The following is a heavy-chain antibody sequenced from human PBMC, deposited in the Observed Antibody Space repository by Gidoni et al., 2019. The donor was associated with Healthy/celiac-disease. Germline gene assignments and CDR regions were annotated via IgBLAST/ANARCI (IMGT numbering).Heavy chain of an antibody. Sequence: QVQLVQSGAEVKKPGASVKVSCKASGYTFTSYYMHWVRQAPGQGLGWMGIINPSGGSTSYAQKFQGRVTMTRDTSTSTVYMELSSLRSEDTAVYYCARSKIPARGSSSWYPSVAIVFDYWGQGTLVTVSS. D-gene: IGHD6-13*01. CDR1: GYTFTSYY. CDR2: INPSGGST. J-gene: IGHJ4*02. CDR3: ARSKIPARGSSSWYPSVAIVFDY. V-gene: IGHV1-46*01.